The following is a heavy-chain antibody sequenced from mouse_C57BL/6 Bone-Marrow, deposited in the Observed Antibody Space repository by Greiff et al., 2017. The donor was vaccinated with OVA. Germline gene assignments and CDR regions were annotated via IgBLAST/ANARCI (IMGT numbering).Heavy chain of an antibody. Sequence: VQLQQSGAELVRPGASVKLSCTASGFNIKDDYMHWVKQRPEQGLEWIGWIDPENGDTEYASKFQGKATITADTSSNTAYLQLSSLTSEDTAVYYCTTYYGSSNEAWFAYWGQGTLVTVSA. J-gene: IGHJ3*01. CDR3: TTYYGSSNEAWFAY. D-gene: IGHD1-1*01. V-gene: IGHV14-4*01. CDR1: GFNIKDDY. CDR2: IDPENGDT.